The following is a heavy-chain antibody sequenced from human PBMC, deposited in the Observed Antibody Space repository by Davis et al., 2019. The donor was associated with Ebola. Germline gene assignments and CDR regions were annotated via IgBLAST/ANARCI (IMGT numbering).Heavy chain of an antibody. D-gene: IGHD5-24*01. J-gene: IGHJ4*02. Sequence: GESLKISCAASGFTFSSYWMHWVRQAPGKGLVWVSRINGDGSTTTYADSVKGRFTISRDNAKNTVYLQMNSLRAEDTAVYYCARVGDGYNLDYWGQGTLVTVSS. CDR3: ARVGDGYNLDY. CDR2: INGDGSTT. V-gene: IGHV3-74*01. CDR1: GFTFSSYW.